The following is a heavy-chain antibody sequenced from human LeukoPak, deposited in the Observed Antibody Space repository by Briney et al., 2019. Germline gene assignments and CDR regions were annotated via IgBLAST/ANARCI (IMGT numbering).Heavy chain of an antibody. D-gene: IGHD6-19*01. V-gene: IGHV3-53*01. CDR2: IYSGGST. CDR1: GFTVSSNY. J-gene: IGHJ6*02. Sequence: GGSLRLSCAASGFTVSSNYMSWVRQAPGKGLEWVSVIYSGGSTYYADFVKGRFTISRDNSKNTLYLQMNSLRAEDTAVYYCAKSAGYSSGWYGYYYYGMDVWGQGTTVTVSS. CDR3: AKSAGYSSGWYGYYYYGMDV.